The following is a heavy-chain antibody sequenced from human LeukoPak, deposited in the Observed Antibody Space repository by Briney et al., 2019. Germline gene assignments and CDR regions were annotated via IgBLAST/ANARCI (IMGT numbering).Heavy chain of an antibody. V-gene: IGHV3-48*01. Sequence: GGSLRLSCAASGFTFSSYSMNWVSQAPGKGLEWVSYISSSSSTIYYADSVKGRFTISRDNAKNSLYLQMNSLRAEDTAVYYCARVGTEWLLSFWGQGTLVTVSS. J-gene: IGHJ4*02. D-gene: IGHD3-3*01. CDR1: GFTFSSYS. CDR2: ISSSSSTI. CDR3: ARVGTEWLLSF.